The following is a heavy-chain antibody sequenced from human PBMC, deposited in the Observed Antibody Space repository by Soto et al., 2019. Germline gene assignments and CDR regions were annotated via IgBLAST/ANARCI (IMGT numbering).Heavy chain of an antibody. J-gene: IGHJ5*02. D-gene: IGHD3-10*01. V-gene: IGHV3-9*01. CDR3: AKDIYHGSGSYTNWFDP. Sequence: EVQLVESGGGLVQPGRSLRLSCAASGFTLDDYAMHWVRQAPGKGLEWVSGISWNSGSIGYADSVKGRFTISRDNAKNSLYLQMNSLRAEDTALYYCAKDIYHGSGSYTNWFDPWGQGTLVTVSS. CDR1: GFTLDDYA. CDR2: ISWNSGSI.